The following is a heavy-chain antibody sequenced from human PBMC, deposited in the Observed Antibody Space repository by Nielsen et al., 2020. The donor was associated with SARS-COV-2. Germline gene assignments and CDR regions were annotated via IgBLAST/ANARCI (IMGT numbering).Heavy chain of an antibody. V-gene: IGHV1-2*06. CDR3: ARSNNFDI. CDR1: GYIFTAYY. Sequence: ASVKVSCKASGYIFTAYYIHWVRQAPGQGLEWMGRINPNTADTDYAQKFQGRVTMTRDTSISTVYMELSSLRSEDTAVYYCARSNNFDIWGQGTMVTVSS. CDR2: INPNTADT. J-gene: IGHJ3*02.